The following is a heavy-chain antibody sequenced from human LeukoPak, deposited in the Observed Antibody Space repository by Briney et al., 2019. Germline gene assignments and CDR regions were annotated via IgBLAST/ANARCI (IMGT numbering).Heavy chain of an antibody. CDR3: AKDRSPLTPKGLHY. Sequence: GGSLRLSCAASGFTFSSYSMNWVRQAPGKGLEWVAVISYDGSNKYYADSVKGRFTISRDNSKNTLYLQMNSLRAEDTAVYYCAKDRSPLTPKGLHYWGQGTLVTVSS. J-gene: IGHJ4*02. CDR1: GFTFSSYS. CDR2: ISYDGSNK. V-gene: IGHV3-30*18.